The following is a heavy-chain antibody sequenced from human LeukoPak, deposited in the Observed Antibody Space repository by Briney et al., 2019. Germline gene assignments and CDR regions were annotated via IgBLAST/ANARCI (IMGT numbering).Heavy chain of an antibody. CDR2: ISGSGGST. CDR1: GFTFSSYA. V-gene: IGHV3-23*01. CDR3: SKAPLTRYGDYVGVAVGKDY. J-gene: IGHJ4*02. D-gene: IGHD4-17*01. Sequence: PGGSLRLSCAASGFTFSSYAMSWVRQAPGKGLEWVSTISGSGGSTYYADSVKGRFTISRDNSKNTLYLQMNSLRAEDTAVYYCSKAPLTRYGDYVGVAVGKDYWGQGTLVTGSS.